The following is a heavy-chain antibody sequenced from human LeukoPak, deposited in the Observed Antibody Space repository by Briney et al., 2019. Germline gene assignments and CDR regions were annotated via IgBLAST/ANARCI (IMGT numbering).Heavy chain of an antibody. J-gene: IGHJ4*02. CDR3: ARVPFFEYDFDF. D-gene: IGHD3-3*02. CDR2: IHPTSGLT. CDR1: GYSFTSYY. V-gene: IGHV1-46*01. Sequence: ASVNISCKASGYSFTSYYTHLVRQAPGQGLEWMGMIHPTSGLTSYAERFQGRLTMSRDMSTSTVYLDLSSLRSQDTAVYYCARVPFFEYDFDFWGQGTLVTVSS.